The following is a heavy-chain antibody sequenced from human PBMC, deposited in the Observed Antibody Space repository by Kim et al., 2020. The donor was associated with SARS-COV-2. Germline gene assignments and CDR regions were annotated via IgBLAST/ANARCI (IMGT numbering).Heavy chain of an antibody. D-gene: IGHD2-21*02. CDR3: AKGSGDYGAFDS. Sequence: HAASVKGRFTISRDTSKNTLYLHMNSLRAEDTAVYYCAKGSGDYGAFDSWGQGTLVTVSS. V-gene: IGHV3-23*01. J-gene: IGHJ4*02.